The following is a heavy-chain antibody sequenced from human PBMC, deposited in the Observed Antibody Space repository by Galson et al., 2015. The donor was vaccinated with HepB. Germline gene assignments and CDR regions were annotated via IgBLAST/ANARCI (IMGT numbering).Heavy chain of an antibody. V-gene: IGHV3-74*01. CDR1: GFSFSSFW. D-gene: IGHD3/OR15-3a*01. CDR2: ISRGGNTR. CDR3: ERGAAYYDWTGYPDEKYCGMDV. Sequence: SLRLSCATSGFSFSSFWMNWVRQVPGKGLLWVSRISRGGNTRNYADSVEGRFTISRDNANNALYLEMNSLRAEDTAVYYCERGAAYYDWTGYPDEKYCGMDVWGQGTTVIVSS. J-gene: IGHJ6*02.